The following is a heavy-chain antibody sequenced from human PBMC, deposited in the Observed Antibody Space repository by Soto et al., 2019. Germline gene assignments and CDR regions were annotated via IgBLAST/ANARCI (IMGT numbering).Heavy chain of an antibody. J-gene: IGHJ4*01. CDR1: GYTFTGYY. Sequence: ASVKVSCKASGYTFTGYYLHWVRQAPGQGLEWMGWINPDNGVTHFAQNFQGRVTMTRDTAISTAYMDLSSLRSDDTAVYYCARGGFRPQRQTTAYYFDYWGQGTLVTVSS. CDR2: INPDNGVT. V-gene: IGHV1-2*02. CDR3: ARGGFRPQRQTTAYYFDY. D-gene: IGHD1-1*01.